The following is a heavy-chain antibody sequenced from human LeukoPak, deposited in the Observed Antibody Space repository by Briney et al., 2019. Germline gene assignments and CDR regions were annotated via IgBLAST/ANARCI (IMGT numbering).Heavy chain of an antibody. D-gene: IGHD3-22*01. V-gene: IGHV4-34*01. CDR1: GGSFSGYY. J-gene: IGHJ4*02. CDR2: INHSGST. CDR3: ARVGGYDSSGYYGLFDY. Sequence: PSETLSLTCAVYGGSFSGYYWSWIRQPPGKGLEWIGEINHSGSTNYNPSLKSRVTISVDTSKNQFPLKLSSVTAADTAVYYCARVGGYDSSGYYGLFDYWGQGTLVTVSS.